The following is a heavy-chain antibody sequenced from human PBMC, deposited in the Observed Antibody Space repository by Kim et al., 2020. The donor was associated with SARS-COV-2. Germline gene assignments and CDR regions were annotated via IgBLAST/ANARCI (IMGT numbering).Heavy chain of an antibody. CDR3: AKGPYASSWYLFDY. D-gene: IGHD6-13*01. J-gene: IGHJ4*02. V-gene: IGHV3-23*01. Sequence: ADSVKVRFNISRDSSKNTLYLQMNSLRAEDTAVYYCAKGPYASSWYLFDYWGRGTLVTVSS.